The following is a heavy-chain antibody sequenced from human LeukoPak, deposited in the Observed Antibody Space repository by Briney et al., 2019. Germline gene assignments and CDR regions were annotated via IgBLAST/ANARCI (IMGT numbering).Heavy chain of an antibody. V-gene: IGHV3-53*01. J-gene: IGHJ4*02. CDR3: ARARWVYSSGSYYFDY. CDR2: IYSGGST. D-gene: IGHD6-19*01. Sequence: PGGSLRLSCAASGFTFSSYSMNWVRQAPGKGLEWVSVIYSGGSTYYADSVKGRFTISRDNSKNTLYLQMNSLRAEDTAVYYCARARWVYSSGSYYFDYWGQGTLVTVSS. CDR1: GFTFSSYS.